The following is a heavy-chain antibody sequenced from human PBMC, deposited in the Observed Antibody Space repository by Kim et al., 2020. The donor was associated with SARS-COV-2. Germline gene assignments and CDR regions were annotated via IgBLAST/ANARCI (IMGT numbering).Heavy chain of an antibody. D-gene: IGHD5-12*01. J-gene: IGHJ4*02. CDR3: ARESAGYSGYDGPGLWAPCFDY. Sequence: GGSLRLSCAASGFTVSSNYMSWVRQAPGKGLEWVSVIYSGGSTYYADSVKGRFTISRDNSKNTLYLQMNSLRAEDTAVYYCARESAGYSGYDGPGLWAPCFDYWGQGTLVTVSS. CDR1: GFTVSSNY. V-gene: IGHV3-66*01. CDR2: IYSGGST.